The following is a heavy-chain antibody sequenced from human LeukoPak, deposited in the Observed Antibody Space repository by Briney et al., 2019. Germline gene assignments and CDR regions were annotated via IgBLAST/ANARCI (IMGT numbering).Heavy chain of an antibody. CDR1: GFGVDTFA. Sequence: PGGSLSLSCAVSGFGVDTFAMSWVRLAPGKGLEWLASITKYDGRVYYADSVRGRFTISRDSSQNELYLQMNSLRADDSAIYYCAKDHSADGWPTFEYWGQGTLVTVSS. J-gene: IGHJ4*02. CDR3: AKDHSADGWPTFEY. V-gene: IGHV3-23*01. CDR2: ITKYDGRV. D-gene: IGHD5-24*01.